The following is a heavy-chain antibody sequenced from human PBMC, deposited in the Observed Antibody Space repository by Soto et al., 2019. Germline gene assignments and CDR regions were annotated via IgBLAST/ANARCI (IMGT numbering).Heavy chain of an antibody. Sequence: ASVKVSCKASGYTFTGYYMHWVRQAPGQGLEWMGCINPNDGETNYAQKFQGRVTMTEDTSTDTAYMELSSLRSEDTAVYYCATPRRDCTNGVCLNFDYWGQGTLVTVSS. J-gene: IGHJ4*02. V-gene: IGHV1-2*02. CDR1: GYTFTGYY. CDR2: INPNDGET. CDR3: ATPRRDCTNGVCLNFDY. D-gene: IGHD2-8*01.